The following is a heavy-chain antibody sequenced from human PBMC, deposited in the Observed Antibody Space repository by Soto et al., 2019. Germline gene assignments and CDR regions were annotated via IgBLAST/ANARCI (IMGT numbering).Heavy chain of an antibody. CDR3: ARDGDIAARTTGLGGGIDY. J-gene: IGHJ4*02. CDR1: GYTFTGYY. CDR2: INPNSGGT. Sequence: ASVKVSCKASGYTFTGYYMHWVRQAPGQGLEWMGWINPNSGGTNYAQKFQGWVTMTRDTSISTAYMELGRLRSDDTAVYYCARDGDIAARTTGLGGGIDYWGQGTLVTVSS. D-gene: IGHD6-6*01. V-gene: IGHV1-2*04.